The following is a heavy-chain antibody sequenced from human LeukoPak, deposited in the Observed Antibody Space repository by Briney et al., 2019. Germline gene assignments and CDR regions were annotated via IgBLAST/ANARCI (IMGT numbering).Heavy chain of an antibody. Sequence: ASVKVSCKASGGTFSSYAISWVRQAPGQGLEWMGRIIPILGIANYAQKFQGRVTITADKSTSTAYMELSSLRSEDTAVYYCPIRTGGYFDYWGQGTLVTVSS. CDR2: IIPILGIA. V-gene: IGHV1-69*04. CDR1: GGTFSSYA. J-gene: IGHJ4*02. D-gene: IGHD1-14*01. CDR3: PIRTGGYFDY.